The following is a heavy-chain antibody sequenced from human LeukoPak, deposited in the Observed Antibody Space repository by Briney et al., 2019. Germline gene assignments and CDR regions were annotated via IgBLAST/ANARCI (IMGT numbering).Heavy chain of an antibody. CDR1: GYTFTGYY. J-gene: IGHJ3*02. CDR3: ARDRGWELLTVRWAFDI. Sequence: ASVKVSCKASGYTFTGYYMHWVRQAPGQGLEWMGWINPNSGGTNYAQKFQGRVAMTRDTSISTAYMELSRLRSDDTAVYYCARDRGWELLTVRWAFDIWGQGTMVTVSS. V-gene: IGHV1-2*02. D-gene: IGHD1-26*01. CDR2: INPNSGGT.